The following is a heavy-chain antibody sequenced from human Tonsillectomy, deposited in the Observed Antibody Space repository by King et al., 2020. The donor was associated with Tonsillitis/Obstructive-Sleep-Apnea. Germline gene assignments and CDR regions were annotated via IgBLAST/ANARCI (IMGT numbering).Heavy chain of an antibody. J-gene: IGHJ1*01. CDR3: ASQYYYDSSGYYREYFQH. CDR2: MYYIGST. D-gene: IGHD3-22*01. V-gene: IGHV4-59*01. CDR1: GGSISSYY. Sequence: QLQESGPGLVKPSETLSLTCTVSGGSISSYYWSWIRQPPGKGLEWIGYMYYIGSTNYNPSLKSRVTISVDTSKNQFSLKLSSVTAADTGVYYCASQYYYDSSGYYREYFQHWGQGTLVTVSS.